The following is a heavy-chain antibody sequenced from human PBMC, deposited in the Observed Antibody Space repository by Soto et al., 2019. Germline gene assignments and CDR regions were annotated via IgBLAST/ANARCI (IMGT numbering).Heavy chain of an antibody. D-gene: IGHD6-13*01. J-gene: IGHJ4*02. CDR3: AIPAIAAAVSAFDY. V-gene: IGHV4-34*04. CDR2: INQSGST. CDR1: GGSFSGYY. Sequence: QVQLQQWGAGLLKPSETLSLTCAVYGGSFSGYYWSWIRQPPGKGLAWIGEINQSGSTNHNPSLKSRATIPLDTSSNQCSLKVISVPARDMALYYLAIPAIAAAVSAFDYWGQGTLVTVSS.